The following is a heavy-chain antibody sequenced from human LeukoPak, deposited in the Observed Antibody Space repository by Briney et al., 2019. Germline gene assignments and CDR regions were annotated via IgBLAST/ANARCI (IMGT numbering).Heavy chain of an antibody. CDR1: GFTFSSYW. CDR3: ARDIPGIAVAGTPFDY. J-gene: IGHJ4*02. D-gene: IGHD6-19*01. Sequence: GGSLRLSCAASGFTFSSYWMSWVRQAPGKGLEWVANINQDGSEKYYVDSLKGRFTISRDNAKNSLYLQMNSLRAEDTAVYYCARDIPGIAVAGTPFDYWGQGTLVTVSS. V-gene: IGHV3-7*01. CDR2: INQDGSEK.